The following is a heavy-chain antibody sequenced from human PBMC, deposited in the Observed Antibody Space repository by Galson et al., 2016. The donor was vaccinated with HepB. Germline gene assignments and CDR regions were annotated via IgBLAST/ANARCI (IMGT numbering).Heavy chain of an antibody. CDR3: AKLSGYWNDDAFDI. J-gene: IGHJ3*02. Sequence: SLRLSCAASGFIFSTYAMHWVRQAPGKGLEWVAIISNDGSNYYPADSVKGRFTISRDNSKNTLYLQMNSLRAEDTAVYYCAKLSGYWNDDAFDIWGQGTMVTVSS. CDR1: GFIFSTYA. V-gene: IGHV3-30-3*02. CDR2: ISNDGSNY. D-gene: IGHD1-1*01.